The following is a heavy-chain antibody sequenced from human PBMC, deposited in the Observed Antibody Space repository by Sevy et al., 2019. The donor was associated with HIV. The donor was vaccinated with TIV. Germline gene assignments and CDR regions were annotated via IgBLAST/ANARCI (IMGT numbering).Heavy chain of an antibody. Sequence: GGSLRLSCAASGFTFSNYVMTWVRQAPGKGLEWVAVISSAGSNKYYADSVKGRFTISRDNPKNTLYLQMNSLRPEDTAVYYCTRDAGYSIAWSPSDYWGQGTLVTVSS. J-gene: IGHJ4*02. V-gene: IGHV3-30-3*01. D-gene: IGHD6-19*01. CDR3: TRDAGYSIAWSPSDY. CDR1: GFTFSNYV. CDR2: ISSAGSNK.